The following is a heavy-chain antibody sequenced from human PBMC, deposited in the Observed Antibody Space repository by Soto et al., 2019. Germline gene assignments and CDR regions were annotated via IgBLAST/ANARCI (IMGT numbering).Heavy chain of an antibody. CDR1: GFTFSNAW. V-gene: IGHV3-15*07. J-gene: IGHJ3*02. CDR2: IKSKTDGGTT. CDR3: TTGYCTNGVCYLRFKGFDI. D-gene: IGHD2-8*01. Sequence: PGGSLRLSCAASGFTFSNAWMNWVRQAPGKGLEWVGRIKSKTDGGTTDYAAPVKGRFTISRDDSKNTLYLQMNSLKTEDTAVYYCTTGYCTNGVCYLRFKGFDIWGQGTMVTVS.